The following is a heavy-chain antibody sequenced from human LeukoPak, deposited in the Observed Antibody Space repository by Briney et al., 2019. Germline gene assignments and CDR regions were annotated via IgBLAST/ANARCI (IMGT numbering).Heavy chain of an antibody. Sequence: PSETLSLTCSVSGDSISYFYWSWIRQAAGKGLEWIGRMSSSGNNDYNASLKSRVTISVDTSKNQFSLKLSSVTAADTAVYYCARTTRGRLYIYDSSGRRNYYFDYWGQGTLVTVSS. V-gene: IGHV4-4*07. D-gene: IGHD3-22*01. CDR2: MSSSGNN. CDR1: GDSISYFY. CDR3: ARTTRGRLYIYDSSGRRNYYFDY. J-gene: IGHJ4*02.